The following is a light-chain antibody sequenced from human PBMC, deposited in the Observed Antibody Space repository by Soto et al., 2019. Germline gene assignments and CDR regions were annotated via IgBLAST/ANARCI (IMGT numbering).Light chain of an antibody. J-gene: IGKJ1*01. CDR2: GGS. CDR3: QQYNNWWT. V-gene: IGKV3D-15*01. Sequence: EIVLTQSPGTLSLSPGERATLSCRASQSVSSNHLAWYQQKPGQAPRLLIYGGSSRATGIPARFSGSGSGTEFTLTISSLQSEDFAVYYCQQYNNWWTFGQGTKVDIK. CDR1: QSVSSN.